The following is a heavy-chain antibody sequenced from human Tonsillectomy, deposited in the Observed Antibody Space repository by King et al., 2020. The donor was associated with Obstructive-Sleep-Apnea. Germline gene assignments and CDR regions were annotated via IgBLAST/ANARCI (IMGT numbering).Heavy chain of an antibody. CDR2: IYYSGST. CDR1: GGSISSSRYY. CDR3: ARINYYDSRGYSNRADFDY. Sequence: LQLQESGPGLVKPPETLSLTCTVSGGSISSSRYYWGWIRQPPGKGLEWIGSIYYSGSTYHNPSLRSRVTISVDTSKNQFSLKLSSVTAADTAVYYCARINYYDSRGYSNRADFDYWGQGTLVTVSS. V-gene: IGHV4-39*07. J-gene: IGHJ4*02. D-gene: IGHD3-22*01.